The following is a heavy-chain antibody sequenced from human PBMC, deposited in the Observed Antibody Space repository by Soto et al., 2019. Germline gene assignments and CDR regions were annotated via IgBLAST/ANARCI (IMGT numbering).Heavy chain of an antibody. Sequence: QVQLQESGPGLVKPSETLSLTCTVSGGSISSYYWSWIRQPPGKGLEWIGYIYYSGSTNYNPSLTSRVTMSVDTSKNQFSLKLSSVTAADTAVYYCARSDNVAAAETNVGWFDPWGQGTLVTVSS. D-gene: IGHD6-13*01. V-gene: IGHV4-59*08. CDR1: GGSISSYY. J-gene: IGHJ5*02. CDR3: ARSDNVAAAETNVGWFDP. CDR2: IYYSGST.